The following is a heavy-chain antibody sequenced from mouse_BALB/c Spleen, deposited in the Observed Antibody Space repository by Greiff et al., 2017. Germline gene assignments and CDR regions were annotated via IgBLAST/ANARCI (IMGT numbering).Heavy chain of an antibody. D-gene: IGHD1-1*01. J-gene: IGHJ2*01. Sequence: QVQLQQSGPGLVQPSQSLSITCTASGFSLTSYGVHWVRQSPGKGLEWLGVIWSGGSTDYNAAFISRLSISKDNSKSQVFFKMNSLQANDTAIYYCARNEIYYYFDYWGQGTTLTVSS. CDR1: GFSLTSYG. CDR2: IWSGGST. V-gene: IGHV2-2*02. CDR3: ARNEIYYYFDY.